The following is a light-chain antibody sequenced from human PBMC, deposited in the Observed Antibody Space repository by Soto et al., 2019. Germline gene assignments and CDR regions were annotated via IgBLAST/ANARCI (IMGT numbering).Light chain of an antibody. CDR2: DVR. V-gene: IGLV2-14*01. Sequence: QSALTQPASVSGSPGHSITISCTGTSSDVGGYNYISWYQQHPGKAPKFIIYDVRNRPSGVSNRFSGSRSGNTASLTISGLQAEDEADYYCSSYTSSSTVIFGGGTKVTVL. CDR3: SSYTSSSTVI. CDR1: SSDVGGYNY. J-gene: IGLJ2*01.